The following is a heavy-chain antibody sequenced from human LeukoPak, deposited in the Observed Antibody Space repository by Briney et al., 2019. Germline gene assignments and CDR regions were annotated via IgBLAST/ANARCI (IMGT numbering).Heavy chain of an antibody. D-gene: IGHD5-18*01. CDR1: GYTFTSYA. Sequence: ASVKVSCKASGYTFTSYAMNWVRQAPGQGLEWMGWISAYNGNTNYAQKLQGRVTMTTDTSTSTAYMELRSLRSDDTAVYYCARGEDRGYSYGLVDYWGQGTLVTVS. J-gene: IGHJ4*02. CDR3: ARGEDRGYSYGLVDY. CDR2: ISAYNGNT. V-gene: IGHV1-18*01.